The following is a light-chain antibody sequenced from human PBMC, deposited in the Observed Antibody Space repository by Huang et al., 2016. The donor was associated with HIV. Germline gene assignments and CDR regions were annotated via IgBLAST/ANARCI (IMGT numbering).Light chain of an antibody. Sequence: EIVLTQSPGTLSLSPGERATLSCGASQTVRNNFLAWYQHKPGHAPRLLIYAASSRATGIPDRFSGSGSRRDFNLTISRLEPEDFAVYYCHQYGTSVGTFGPGTKVDVK. V-gene: IGKV3-20*01. CDR3: HQYGTSVGT. J-gene: IGKJ1*01. CDR1: QTVRNNF. CDR2: AAS.